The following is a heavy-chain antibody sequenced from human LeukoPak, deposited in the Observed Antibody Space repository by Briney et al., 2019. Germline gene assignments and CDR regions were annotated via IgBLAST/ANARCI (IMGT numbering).Heavy chain of an antibody. J-gene: IGHJ4*02. CDR2: IYYSGST. V-gene: IGHV4-59*01. CDR3: ARGRGGVVTATRFDY. Sequence: SETLSLTCTVSGGSISSYYWSWIRQPPGKGLEWIGYIYYSGSTNYNPSLKSRVTISVDTSKNQFFLKLSSVTAADTAVYYCARGRGGVVTATRFDYWGQGTLVTVSS. CDR1: GGSISSYY. D-gene: IGHD2-21*02.